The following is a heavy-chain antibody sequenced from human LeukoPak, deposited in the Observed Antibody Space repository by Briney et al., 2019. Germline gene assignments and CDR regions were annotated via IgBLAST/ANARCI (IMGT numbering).Heavy chain of an antibody. D-gene: IGHD3-3*01. CDR3: ARDFKGMDV. J-gene: IGHJ6*02. CDR2: INHSGST. V-gene: IGHV4-34*01. CDR1: GGSFSGYY. Sequence: SETLSLTCAAYGGSFSGYYWSWIRQPPGKGLEWIGEINHSGSTNYNPSLKSRVTISVDTSKNQFSLKLSSVTAADTAVYYCARDFKGMDVWGQGTTVTVSS.